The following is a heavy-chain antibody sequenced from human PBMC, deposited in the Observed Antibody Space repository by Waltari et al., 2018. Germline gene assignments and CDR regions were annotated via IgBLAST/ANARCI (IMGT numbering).Heavy chain of an antibody. CDR1: GGSISSSSYY. Sequence: QLQLQESGPGLVKPSETLSLTCTVSGGSISSSSYYWGWIRQPPGKGLEWIGSIYYSWSTYYNPSLKSRVTISVDTSKNQFSLKLSSVTAADTAVYYCARIGVYCSSTSCSPNWFDPWGQGTLVTVSS. V-gene: IGHV4-39*07. CDR2: IYYSWST. CDR3: ARIGVYCSSTSCSPNWFDP. J-gene: IGHJ5*02. D-gene: IGHD2-2*01.